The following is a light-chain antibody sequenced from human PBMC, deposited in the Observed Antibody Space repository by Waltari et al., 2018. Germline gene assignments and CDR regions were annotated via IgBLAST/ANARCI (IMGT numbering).Light chain of an antibody. Sequence: DIQMTQSPSSLSASVGDSITITCRASQSVSNYLNWYQQKPGKPPKLLIFGSSSLQSAVPSRFCGSGSGTDFTLTISSLQPEDFATYYCQQTYSVLYTFGQGTKLQI. J-gene: IGKJ2*01. CDR2: GSS. V-gene: IGKV1-39*01. CDR1: QSVSNY. CDR3: QQTYSVLYT.